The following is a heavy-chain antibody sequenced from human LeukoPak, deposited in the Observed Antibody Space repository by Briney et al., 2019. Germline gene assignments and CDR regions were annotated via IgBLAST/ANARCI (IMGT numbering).Heavy chain of an antibody. CDR3: ARGPLITMVRGVMGSWFDP. CDR2: MNPNSGNT. CDR1: GYTFTSYD. J-gene: IGHJ5*02. V-gene: IGHV1-8*01. Sequence: ASVKVSCKASGYTFTSYDINWVRQASGQGLEWMGWMNPNSGNTGYPQKFQGRVTMTRNTSISTAYMELSSLRSEDTAVYYCARGPLITMVRGVMGSWFDPWGQGTLVTVSS. D-gene: IGHD3-10*01.